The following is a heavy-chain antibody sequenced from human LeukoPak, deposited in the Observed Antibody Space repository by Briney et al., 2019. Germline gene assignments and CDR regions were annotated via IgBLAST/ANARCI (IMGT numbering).Heavy chain of an antibody. V-gene: IGHV1-2*02. J-gene: IGHJ4*02. Sequence: ASVKVSCKASGYTFTGYYMHWVRQAPGQGLEWMGWINPNSGGTNYAQKFQGRVTMTRDTSISTAYMELSRLRSDDTAVYYCARDTDASGTINFDYWGQGTLVTVSS. CDR1: GYTFTGYY. CDR3: ARDTDASGTINFDY. D-gene: IGHD3-10*01. CDR2: INPNSGGT.